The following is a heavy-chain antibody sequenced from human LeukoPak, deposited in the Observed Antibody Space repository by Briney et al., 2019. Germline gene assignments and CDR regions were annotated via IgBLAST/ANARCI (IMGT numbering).Heavy chain of an antibody. CDR1: GLTFGNSW. V-gene: IGHV3-74*01. CDR2: INADGSTT. Sequence: PWGSLRLSCAASGLTFGNSWVHWVRQAPGKGLVWVSLINADGSTTTYADSVKGRFTISGDNARDTLSLQMNSLTIEDTAVYYCVVVVEPPDSDGFDVWGQGTMITVSS. CDR3: VVVVEPPDSDGFDV. D-gene: IGHD1-14*01. J-gene: IGHJ3*01.